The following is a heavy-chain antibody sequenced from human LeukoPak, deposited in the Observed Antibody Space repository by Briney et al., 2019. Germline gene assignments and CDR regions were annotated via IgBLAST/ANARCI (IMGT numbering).Heavy chain of an antibody. V-gene: IGHV3-21*01. D-gene: IGHD2-2*02. J-gene: IGHJ4*02. Sequence: GGSLRLSCAASGFTFSSYWMSRVRQAPGKGLEWVSSISSSSSHIYYADSVKGRFTISRDNAKNSLYLQMNSLRAEDTAVYYCANTILTGALWGQGTLVTVSS. CDR3: ANTILTGAL. CDR2: ISSSSSHI. CDR1: GFTFSSYW.